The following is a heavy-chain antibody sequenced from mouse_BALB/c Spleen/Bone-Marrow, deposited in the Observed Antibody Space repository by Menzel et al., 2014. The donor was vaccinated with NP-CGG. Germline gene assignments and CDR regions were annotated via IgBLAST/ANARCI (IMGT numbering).Heavy chain of an antibody. V-gene: IGHV5-12-1*01. D-gene: IGHD4-1*01. CDR2: ISSGGGST. Sequence: EVHLVESGGGLVKPGGSLKLSCAASGFAFSNYDMSWVRQTPEKRLGWVAYISSGGGSTYYPDTMKGRFTISRDNAKDTLYLQMSSLKSEDTAMYYCARHGTGSWFAYWGQGTLVTVSA. J-gene: IGHJ3*01. CDR1: GFAFSNYD. CDR3: ARHGTGSWFAY.